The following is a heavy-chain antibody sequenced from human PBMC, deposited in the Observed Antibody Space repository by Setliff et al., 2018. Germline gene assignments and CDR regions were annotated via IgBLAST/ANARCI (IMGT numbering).Heavy chain of an antibody. CDR3: ARVVFGVNDGLYHYFNMDI. CDR1: GYSFTVYY. Sequence: ASVKVSCKASGYSFTVYYMHWVRQVPGRGLAWMGWINPKSGGTRYAQKFQGRVTMTRDTSISTAYMELSSLRTDDTAVYYCARVVFGVNDGLYHYFNMDIWGKGTTVTVSS. D-gene: IGHD3-10*01. J-gene: IGHJ6*03. V-gene: IGHV1-2*02. CDR2: INPKSGGT.